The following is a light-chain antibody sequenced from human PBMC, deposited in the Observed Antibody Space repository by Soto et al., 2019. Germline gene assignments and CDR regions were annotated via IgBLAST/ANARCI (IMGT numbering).Light chain of an antibody. CDR3: QQYNTNPWT. J-gene: IGKJ1*01. CDR2: DAS. CDR1: QSIRTG. Sequence: DIQMTQSPSPLSASVGDRATITCRASQSIRTGLAWYQQKPGKAPKLLIYDASSLKSGVPSRFSGGGSGTEFTLTISSLQPDDFTTYYCQQYNTNPWTFGQGTKVDIK. V-gene: IGKV1-5*01.